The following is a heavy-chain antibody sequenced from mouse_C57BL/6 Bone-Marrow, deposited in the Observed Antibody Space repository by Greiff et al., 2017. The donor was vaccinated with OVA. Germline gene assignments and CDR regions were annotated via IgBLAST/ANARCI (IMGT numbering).Heavy chain of an antibody. V-gene: IGHV1-82*01. CDR1: GYAFSSSW. D-gene: IGHD1-1*01. CDR2: IYPGDGDT. CDR3: ARGVDYGSSYWYFDV. Sequence: QVQLQQSGPELVKPGASVKISCKASGYAFSSSWMHWVKQRPGKGLEWIGRIYPGDGDTNYNGKFKGKATLTADKSSSTAYMQLSSLTSEDSAVYFCARGVDYGSSYWYFDVWGTGTTVTVSS. J-gene: IGHJ1*03.